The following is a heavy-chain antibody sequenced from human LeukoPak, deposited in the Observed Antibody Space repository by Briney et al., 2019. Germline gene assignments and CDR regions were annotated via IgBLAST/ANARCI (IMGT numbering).Heavy chain of an antibody. CDR1: GYTFTSYA. V-gene: IGHV1-3*01. Sequence: GASVKVSCKASGYTFTSYAMHWVRQAPGQRLEWMGWINAGNGNTKYSQKFQGRVTITRDTSASTAYMELSSLRSEDTAVYYCARDRVDYYGSGSYFIDYWGQGTLVTVPS. CDR2: INAGNGNT. D-gene: IGHD3-10*01. CDR3: ARDRVDYYGSGSYFIDY. J-gene: IGHJ4*02.